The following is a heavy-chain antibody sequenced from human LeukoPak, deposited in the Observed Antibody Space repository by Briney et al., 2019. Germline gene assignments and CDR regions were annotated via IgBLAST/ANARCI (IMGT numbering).Heavy chain of an antibody. V-gene: IGHV4-34*01. D-gene: IGHD1-1*01. J-gene: IGHJ4*02. CDR1: GGSFSGYY. Sequence: PSETLSLTCAVYGGSFSGYYWSWIRQPPGKGLEWIGEINHSGSTNYNPSLKSRVTISVDTSKNQFTLKLSSVTAADTAVYYCARGSWNDVEAYYFDYWGQGTLVTVSS. CDR3: ARGSWNDVEAYYFDY. CDR2: INHSGST.